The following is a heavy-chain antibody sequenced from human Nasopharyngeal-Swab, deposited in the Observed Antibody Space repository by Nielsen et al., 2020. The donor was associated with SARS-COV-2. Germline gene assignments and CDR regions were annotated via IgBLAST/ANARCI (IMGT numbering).Heavy chain of an antibody. V-gene: IGHV1-18*01. Sequence: ASVKVSCKASGYTFTSYGISWVRQAPGQGLEWMGWISVYNGNTNYAQKLQGRVTMTTDTSTSTAHMELRSLRSDDTAVYYCARTRITIFGVVISVDYWGQGTLVTVSS. CDR2: ISVYNGNT. CDR1: GYTFTSYG. D-gene: IGHD3-3*01. J-gene: IGHJ4*02. CDR3: ARTRITIFGVVISVDY.